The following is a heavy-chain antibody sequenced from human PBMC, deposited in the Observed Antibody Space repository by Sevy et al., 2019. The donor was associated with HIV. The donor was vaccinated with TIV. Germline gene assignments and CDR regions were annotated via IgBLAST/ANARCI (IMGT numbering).Heavy chain of an antibody. D-gene: IGHD3-22*01. V-gene: IGHV3-9*01. Sequence: GGSLRLSCAASGFTFDDYAMHWVRQAPGKGLEWVSGISWNSGSIGYADSVKGRFTISRDNAKNSLYLQMNSLRAEDTALYYCATDIGDYYDSSFDYWGQGTLVTVSS. CDR1: GFTFDDYA. CDR2: ISWNSGSI. J-gene: IGHJ4*02. CDR3: ATDIGDYYDSSFDY.